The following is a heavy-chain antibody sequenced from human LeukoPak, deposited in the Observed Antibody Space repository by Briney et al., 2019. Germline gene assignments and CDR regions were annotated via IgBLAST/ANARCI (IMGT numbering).Heavy chain of an antibody. V-gene: IGHV1-2*02. Sequence: ASVKVSCXASGYTFTGYYMHWVRQAPGQGLEWMGWINPNSGGTNYAQKFQGRVTMTRDTSICTAYMELSRLRSDDTAVYYCARELGYCSGGSCLYFDYWGQGTLVTVSS. CDR1: GYTFTGYY. D-gene: IGHD2-15*01. CDR3: ARELGYCSGGSCLYFDY. J-gene: IGHJ4*02. CDR2: INPNSGGT.